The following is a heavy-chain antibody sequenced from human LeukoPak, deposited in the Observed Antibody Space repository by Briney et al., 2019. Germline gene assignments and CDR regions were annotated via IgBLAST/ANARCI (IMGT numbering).Heavy chain of an antibody. CDR3: ARGDVGYYDFWSGYPRAFDY. D-gene: IGHD3-3*01. V-gene: IGHV4-59*01. CDR1: GGSISSYY. Sequence: SETLSLTCTVSGGSISSYYWSWIWQPPGKGLEWIGYIYYSGSTNYNPSLKSRVTISVDTSKNQFSLKLSSVTAADTAVYYCARGDVGYYDFWSGYPRAFDYWGQGTLVTVSS. J-gene: IGHJ4*02. CDR2: IYYSGST.